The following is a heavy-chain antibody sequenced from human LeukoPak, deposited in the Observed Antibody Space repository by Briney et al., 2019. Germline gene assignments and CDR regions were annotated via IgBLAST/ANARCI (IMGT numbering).Heavy chain of an antibody. CDR1: GGSISSGGYY. D-gene: IGHD2-2*01. V-gene: IGHV4-31*03. J-gene: IGHJ4*02. Sequence: PSQTLSLTCTVSGGSISSGGYYWSWIRQHPGKGLEWIGYIYYSGSTYYNPSLKSRVTISVDTSKNQFSLKLSSVTAADTAVYYCARRYQLLWRGFDYWGQGTLVTVSS. CDR2: IYYSGST. CDR3: ARRYQLLWRGFDY.